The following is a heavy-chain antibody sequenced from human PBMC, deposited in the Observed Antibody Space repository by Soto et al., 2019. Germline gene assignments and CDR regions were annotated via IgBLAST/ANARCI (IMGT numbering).Heavy chain of an antibody. Sequence: SETLSLTCTVSGGSISSYFLSWIRQPPGKGLEWIGYIYYSGSTNYNPSLKSRVTISVDTSKNQFSLKLTNMDPVDTATYYCARVIEGGGPAEDDYWGQGTLVTVSS. CDR1: GGSISSYF. CDR2: IYYSGST. J-gene: IGHJ4*02. CDR3: ARVIEGGGPAEDDY. V-gene: IGHV4-59*12. D-gene: IGHD2-21*01.